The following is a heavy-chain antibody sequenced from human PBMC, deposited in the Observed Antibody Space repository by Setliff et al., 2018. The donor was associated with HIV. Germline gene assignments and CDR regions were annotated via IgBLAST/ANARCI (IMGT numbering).Heavy chain of an antibody. D-gene: IGHD6-13*01. CDR3: ARTLIAAAWEDLSFDY. Sequence: SETLSLTCTVSGGSISSYYWSWIRQPPGKGLEGIGYIYYSGSTNYNPSLKSRVTISVDTSKNQFSLKLSSVTAADTAVYYCARTLIAAAWEDLSFDYWGQGTLVTVSS. CDR2: IYYSGST. V-gene: IGHV4-59*08. J-gene: IGHJ4*02. CDR1: GGSISSYY.